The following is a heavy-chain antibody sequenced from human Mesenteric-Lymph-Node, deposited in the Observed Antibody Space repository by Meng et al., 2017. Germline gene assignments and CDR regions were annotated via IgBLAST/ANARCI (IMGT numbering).Heavy chain of an antibody. V-gene: IGHV3-21*01. J-gene: IGHJ4*02. Sequence: DVQLVESGGGLVKPGGSLRLSCAASGFTFSSYSMNWVRQAPGKGLEWVSSISSSSSYIYYAESVKGRFTISRDNAKNSLYLQMNSLRAEDTAVYYCARNVRLRDGYNSDYWGQGTLVTVSS. D-gene: IGHD5-24*01. CDR3: ARNVRLRDGYNSDY. CDR1: GFTFSSYS. CDR2: ISSSSSYI.